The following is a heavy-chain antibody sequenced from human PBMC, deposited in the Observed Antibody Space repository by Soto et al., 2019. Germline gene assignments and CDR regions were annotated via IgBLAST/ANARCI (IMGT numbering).Heavy chain of an antibody. Sequence: SETLSLTCAVSGASISSGGSSWSWVRQPSGKGLEWIGYIYYSGSTNYNPSLKSRVTISVDTSKNQFSLKLSSVTAADTAVYYCARDKWGYSSGPDYYYYGMDVWGQGTTVTVSS. J-gene: IGHJ6*02. CDR1: GASISSGGSS. CDR2: IYYSGST. CDR3: ARDKWGYSSGPDYYYYGMDV. V-gene: IGHV4-61*08. D-gene: IGHD6-19*01.